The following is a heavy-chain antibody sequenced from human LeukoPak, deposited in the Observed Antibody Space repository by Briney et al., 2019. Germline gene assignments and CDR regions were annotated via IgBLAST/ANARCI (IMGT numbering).Heavy chain of an antibody. CDR3: GKVAATYYGLDV. V-gene: IGHV3-23*01. J-gene: IGHJ6*02. D-gene: IGHD1-26*01. CDR1: GFSFSSYA. CDR2: ISGSGGDT. Sequence: PGGSLRFSCAASGFSFSSYAMSWVRQAPGKGLEWFSGISGSGGDTYYADSVKGRFTISRDSSQNTLYLQMNSLRAEDTAIYYCGKVAATYYGLDVWGQGTTVTVSS.